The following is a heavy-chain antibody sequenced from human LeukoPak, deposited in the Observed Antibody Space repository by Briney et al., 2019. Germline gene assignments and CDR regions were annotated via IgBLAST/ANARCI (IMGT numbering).Heavy chain of an antibody. Sequence: PGGSLRLSCAASGFTFSSYAMSWVRQAPGKGLEWVSAIGGSGGSTYYADSVKGRFTISRDNSKNTLYLQMNSLRAEDTAVYYCAKAGFSGSYFDYWGQGTLVTVSS. CDR3: AKAGFSGSYFDY. V-gene: IGHV3-23*01. D-gene: IGHD1-26*01. CDR1: GFTFSSYA. J-gene: IGHJ4*02. CDR2: IGGSGGST.